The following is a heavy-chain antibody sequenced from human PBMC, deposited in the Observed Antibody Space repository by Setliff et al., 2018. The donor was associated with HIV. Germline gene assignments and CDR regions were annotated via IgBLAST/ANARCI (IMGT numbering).Heavy chain of an antibody. CDR2: IYHSGST. V-gene: IGHV4-38-2*02. J-gene: IGHJ4*02. CDR1: GYSISSGYY. CDR3: ARDPLYYYDSSGYYYYY. D-gene: IGHD3-22*01. Sequence: SSETLSLTCTVSGYSISSGYYWGWIRQPPGKGLEWIGSIYHSGSTYNNPSLKSRVTISVDTSKNQFSLKLRSVTAADTAVYYCARDPLYYYDSSGYYYYYWGQGTLVTVS.